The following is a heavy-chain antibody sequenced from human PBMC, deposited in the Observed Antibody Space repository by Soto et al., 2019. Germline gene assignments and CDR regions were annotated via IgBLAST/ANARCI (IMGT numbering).Heavy chain of an antibody. CDR1: GFTFSGSA. Sequence: GGSLRLSCAASGFTFSGSAMHWVRQASGKGLEWVGRIRSKANSYATAYAASVKGRFTISRDDSKNSLYLQMNSLRAEDTAVYYCARDRYSYYDFWSGSLPYYYYGMDVWGQGTTVTVSS. CDR2: IRSKANSYAT. J-gene: IGHJ6*02. CDR3: ARDRYSYYDFWSGSLPYYYYGMDV. D-gene: IGHD3-3*01. V-gene: IGHV3-73*01.